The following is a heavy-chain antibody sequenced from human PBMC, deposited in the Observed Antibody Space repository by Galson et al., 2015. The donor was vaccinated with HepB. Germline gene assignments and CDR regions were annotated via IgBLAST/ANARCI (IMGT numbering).Heavy chain of an antibody. CDR1: GFTFSNYG. CDR3: AKGNNHGSGRLAPLRVSPPHYYFDN. CDR2: VTGGNGGS. V-gene: IGHV3-23*01. Sequence: SLRLSCAASGFTFSNYGMSWVRQAPGKGLEWVSTVTGGNGGSYYADSVKGRFTISRDNSKNILRLQMNTLRADDTAVYYCAKGNNHGSGRLAPLRVSPPHYYFDNWGQGTLVTVSS. J-gene: IGHJ4*02. D-gene: IGHD3-10*01.